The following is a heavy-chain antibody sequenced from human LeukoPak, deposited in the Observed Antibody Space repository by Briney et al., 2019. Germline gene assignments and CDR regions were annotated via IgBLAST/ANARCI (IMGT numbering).Heavy chain of an antibody. D-gene: IGHD3-10*01. Sequence: ASVKVSCKVSGYTLTELSMHWVRQAPGKGLEWMGGFDPEDGETIYAQKFQGRVTMTEDTSTDTAYMELSSLRSEDTAVYYCATVSVQFMVRGDAAFDIWGQGTMVTVSS. J-gene: IGHJ3*02. CDR3: ATVSVQFMVRGDAAFDI. CDR2: FDPEDGET. CDR1: GYTLTELS. V-gene: IGHV1-24*01.